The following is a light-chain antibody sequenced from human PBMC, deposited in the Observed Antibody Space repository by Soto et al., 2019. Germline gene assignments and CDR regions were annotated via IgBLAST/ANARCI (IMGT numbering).Light chain of an antibody. V-gene: IGKV3-20*01. Sequence: EIVMTQTPGPLSLSPGERATISCRASQSVSSRLAWYQQKPGQAPRLLISGASSRATGIPDRFSGSGSGTDFTLTISRLEPEDFALYYCQHYVERSPITFGQGTRLEIK. CDR2: GAS. J-gene: IGKJ5*01. CDR3: QHYVERSPIT. CDR1: QSVSSR.